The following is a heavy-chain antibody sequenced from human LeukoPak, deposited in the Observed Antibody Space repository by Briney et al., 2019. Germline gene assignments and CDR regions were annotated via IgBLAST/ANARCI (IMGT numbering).Heavy chain of an antibody. J-gene: IGHJ4*02. Sequence: NPGGSLRLSCAASGFTFSSYGMHWVRQAPGKGLEWVGRIKSKTDGGTTDYAAPVKGRFTISRDDSKNTLYLQMNSLKTEDTAVYYCTTDENRWGFGDYWGQGTLVTVSS. V-gene: IGHV3-15*01. D-gene: IGHD2-21*01. CDR1: GFTFSSYG. CDR3: TTDENRWGFGDY. CDR2: IKSKTDGGTT.